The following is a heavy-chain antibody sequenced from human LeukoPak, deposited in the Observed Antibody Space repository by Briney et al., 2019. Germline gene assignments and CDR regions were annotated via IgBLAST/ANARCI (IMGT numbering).Heavy chain of an antibody. CDR1: GVSFSGYY. Sequence: SETLSLTCAVYGVSFSGYYWSWIRQPPGKGLEWIGEINHSGSTNYNPSLKSRVTISVDTSKNQFSLKLSSVTAADTAVYYCARALTKGYSGYDGWGQGTLVTVSS. CDR2: INHSGST. J-gene: IGHJ4*02. V-gene: IGHV4-34*01. D-gene: IGHD5-12*01. CDR3: ARALTKGYSGYDG.